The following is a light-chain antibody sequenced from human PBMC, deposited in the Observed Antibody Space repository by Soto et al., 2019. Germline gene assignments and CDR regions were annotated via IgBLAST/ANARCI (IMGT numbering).Light chain of an antibody. V-gene: IGKV3-15*01. CDR1: QSIRSN. Sequence: DILMTQSPATLSLSPGDSGTLSCRASQSIRSNLAWYQQRPGQAPRLLLYGASLTATGVPARFSGGGSGTEFTLTISGLQSEDFAIYYCQQYDDWPVTFGQGTKVDIK. CDR3: QQYDDWPVT. CDR2: GAS. J-gene: IGKJ1*01.